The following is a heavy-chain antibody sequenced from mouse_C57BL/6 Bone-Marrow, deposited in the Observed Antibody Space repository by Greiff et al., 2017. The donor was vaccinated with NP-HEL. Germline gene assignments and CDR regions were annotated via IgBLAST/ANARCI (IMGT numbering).Heavy chain of an antibody. Sequence: QVTLKVSGPGILQPSQTLSLTCSFSGFSLSTFGMGVGWIRQPSGKGLEWLAHIWWDDDKYYNPALKSRLTISKDTSKNQVFLKIANVDTADTATYYCARIAPGYGSSYRAMDYWGQGTSVTVSS. CDR3: ARIAPGYGSSYRAMDY. CDR1: GFSLSTFGMG. J-gene: IGHJ4*01. D-gene: IGHD1-1*01. V-gene: IGHV8-8*01. CDR2: IWWDDDK.